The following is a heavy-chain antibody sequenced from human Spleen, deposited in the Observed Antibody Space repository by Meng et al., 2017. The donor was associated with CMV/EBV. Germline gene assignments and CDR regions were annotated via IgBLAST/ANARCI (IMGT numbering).Heavy chain of an antibody. CDR2: IYYSGST. CDR3: ASSDIVLIPASLTFDY. J-gene: IGHJ4*02. D-gene: IGHD2-2*01. Sequence: SETLSLTCTVSGGSVSSGSYYWSWIRQPPEKGLEWIGYIYYSGSTNYNPSLKSRVTISVDTSENQFSLKVSSVTAADTAVYYCASSDIVLIPASLTFDYWGQGRLVTVSS. CDR1: GGSVSSGSYY. V-gene: IGHV4-61*01.